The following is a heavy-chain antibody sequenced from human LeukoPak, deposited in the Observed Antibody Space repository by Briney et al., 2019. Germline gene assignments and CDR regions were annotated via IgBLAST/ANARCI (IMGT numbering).Heavy chain of an antibody. D-gene: IGHD1-7*01. CDR1: GFTSSSYG. Sequence: GGSLRLSCAASGFTSSSYGMSWVRQAPGKGLEWVSAISGSGGSTYYADSVKGRFTISRDNSKNTLYLQMNSLRAEDTAVYYCAKPELELRDGYFDYWGREPWSPSPQ. CDR2: ISGSGGST. CDR3: AKPELELRDGYFDY. V-gene: IGHV3-23*01. J-gene: IGHJ4*02.